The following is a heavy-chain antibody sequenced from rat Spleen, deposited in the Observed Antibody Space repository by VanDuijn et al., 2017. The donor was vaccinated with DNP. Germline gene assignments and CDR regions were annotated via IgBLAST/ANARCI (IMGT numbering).Heavy chain of an antibody. J-gene: IGHJ2*01. D-gene: IGHD1-10*01. CDR3: SRKGIYNNYFDY. Sequence: EVQLVESGGGLVQPGRSLKLSCAVSRISFSDHNMAWVRQAPKKGLEWVATISYDGSDTYYRDSVKGRFTISRDNAKSTLYLQMDSLRSEDTATYYCSRKGIYNNYFDYWGQGVMVTVSS. CDR1: RISFSDHN. CDR2: ISYDGSDT. V-gene: IGHV5-7*01.